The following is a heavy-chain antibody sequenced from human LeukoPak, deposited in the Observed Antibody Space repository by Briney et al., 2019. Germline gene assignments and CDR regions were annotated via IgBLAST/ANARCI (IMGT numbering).Heavy chain of an antibody. CDR2: ISAYNGNT. CDR1: GYSFTNFG. V-gene: IGHV1-18*01. J-gene: IGHJ4*02. Sequence: ASVKVSCKASGYSFTNFGISWVRQAPGQGIEWKGWISAYNGNTNYAQRLQGRVTMTTDTSTSTAYMELRSLRSDDTAVYYCARDRDYGDYNTQDLFVYWGQGTLVTVSS. D-gene: IGHD4-17*01. CDR3: ARDRDYGDYNTQDLFVY.